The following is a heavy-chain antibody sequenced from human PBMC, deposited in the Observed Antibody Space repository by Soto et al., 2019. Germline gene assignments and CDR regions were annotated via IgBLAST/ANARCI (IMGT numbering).Heavy chain of an antibody. Sequence: SETLSLTCNVSGGSIKSGGYYWGWIRQPPGKGLEWIGYIHYRGRTSYNPSLESRASISLDTSGHHFSLKLTAVTAADTAVYYCARCRDAFGFDSWGQGTLVTVSP. D-gene: IGHD2-2*01. CDR2: IHYRGRT. CDR3: ARCRDAFGFDS. V-gene: IGHV4-31*03. CDR1: GGSIKSGGYY. J-gene: IGHJ4*02.